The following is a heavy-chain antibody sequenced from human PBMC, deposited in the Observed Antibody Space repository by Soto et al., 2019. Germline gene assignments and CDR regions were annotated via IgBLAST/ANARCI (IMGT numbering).Heavy chain of an antibody. CDR2: ISIRGGDE. CDR1: GFTFSSYA. CDR3: ARGTIVARQHLDY. D-gene: IGHD6-6*01. Sequence: QVQLVESGGGVVQPGKSLRLSCAASGFTFSSYALHWARQAPGKGLEWVTGISIRGGDEYYAVSVRGRFTMSRDDSKNTLYLQMDSLRVEDTAVYYCARGTIVARQHLDYWGQGTLVTVSS. V-gene: IGHV3-30*03. J-gene: IGHJ4*02.